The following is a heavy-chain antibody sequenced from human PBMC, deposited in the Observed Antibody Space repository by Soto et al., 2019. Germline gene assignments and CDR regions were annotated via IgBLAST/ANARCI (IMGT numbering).Heavy chain of an antibody. CDR2: INPNSGGT. CDR3: ARGGVVVAATAWGYYYYMDV. V-gene: IGHV1-2*04. CDR1: GYTFTGYY. D-gene: IGHD2-15*01. J-gene: IGHJ6*03. Sequence: ASVKLSCKASGYTFTGYYMHWVRQAPGQGLEWMGWINPNSGGTNYAQKFQGWVTMTRDTSISTAYMELSRLRSDDTAVYYCARGGVVVAATAWGYYYYMDVWGKGTTVTVSS.